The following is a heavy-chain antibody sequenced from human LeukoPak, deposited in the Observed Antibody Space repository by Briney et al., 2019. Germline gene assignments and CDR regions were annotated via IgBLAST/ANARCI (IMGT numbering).Heavy chain of an antibody. V-gene: IGHV3-21*01. CDR3: ARDTDYSGMDV. CDR1: GFTFSSYS. D-gene: IGHD4-17*01. Sequence: GGSLRLSCAASGFTFSSYSMNWVRQAPGKGLEWISSISSSSSYIYYADSVKGRFTVSRDNSKNTLYLQMNSLRAEDTAVYYCARDTDYSGMDVWGKGTTVTVSS. CDR2: ISSSSSYI. J-gene: IGHJ6*04.